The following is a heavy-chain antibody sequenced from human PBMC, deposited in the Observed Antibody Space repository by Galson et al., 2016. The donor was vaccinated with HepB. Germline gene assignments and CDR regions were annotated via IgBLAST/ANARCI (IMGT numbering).Heavy chain of an antibody. CDR3: TREGVGGFEL. J-gene: IGHJ2*01. D-gene: IGHD1-26*01. CDR1: GFSFSSYW. CDR2: IKPDGSDK. V-gene: IGHV3-7*01. Sequence: SLRLSCAASGFSFSSYWMSWVRQAPGKGLEWVANIKPDGSDKDCVDSVKGRFTISRDNAKNSLYVQMNSLRAEDTAMYYCTREGVGGFELWGRGTLVTVSS.